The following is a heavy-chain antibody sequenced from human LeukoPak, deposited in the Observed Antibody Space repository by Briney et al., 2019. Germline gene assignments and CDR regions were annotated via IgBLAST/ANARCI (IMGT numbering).Heavy chain of an antibody. D-gene: IGHD6-13*01. CDR3: VKSSSSWYEFVY. V-gene: IGHV3-64D*06. CDR2: ISSNGGST. Sequence: GGSLRLSCSASGFTLSSYAMHWVGQAPGKGLEYVSAISSNGGSTYYADSVKGRFTISRDNSKNTLYLQMSSLRAEDTAVYYCVKSSSSWYEFVYWGQGALVTVSS. J-gene: IGHJ4*01. CDR1: GFTLSSYA.